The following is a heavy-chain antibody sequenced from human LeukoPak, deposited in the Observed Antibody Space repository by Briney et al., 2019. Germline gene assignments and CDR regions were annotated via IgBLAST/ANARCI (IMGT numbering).Heavy chain of an antibody. V-gene: IGHV4-30-4*01. CDR3: ARDRRYYGSGALDY. CDR2: IYYSGST. J-gene: IGHJ4*02. Sequence: SETLSLTCTVSGGSISSGDYYWSWIRQPPGKGLEWIGYIYYSGSTYYNPSLKSRVTISVDTSKNQFSLKLSSVTAADTAVYYCARDRRYYGSGALDYWGQGTLVTVSS. D-gene: IGHD3-10*01. CDR1: GGSISSGDYY.